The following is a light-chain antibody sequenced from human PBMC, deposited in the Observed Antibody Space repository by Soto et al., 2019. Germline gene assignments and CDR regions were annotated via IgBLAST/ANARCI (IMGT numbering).Light chain of an antibody. Sequence: EIVLTQSPGTLSLSPGERATLSCRASQSVSSNSLAWYQQKPGQAPRLLIYGASSRATGIPDRFSGSGSGTDFALPISRLEPEDFAVYYCQLYGTSPGFTFGPGTKVDI. CDR1: QSVSSNS. J-gene: IGKJ3*01. CDR3: QLYGTSPGFT. V-gene: IGKV3-20*01. CDR2: GAS.